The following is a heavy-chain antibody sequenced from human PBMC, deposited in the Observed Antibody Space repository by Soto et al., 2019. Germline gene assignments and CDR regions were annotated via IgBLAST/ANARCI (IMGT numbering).Heavy chain of an antibody. CDR3: ARELVDTAMPRFGNYYGMDV. J-gene: IGHJ6*02. Sequence: PSETLSLTCTVSGGSVSSDSYYWSWIRQPPGKGLEWIGYLYYSGSTNYNPSLKSRVTISIDTSKNQFSLKLRSVTAADAAVYYCARELVDTAMPRFGNYYGMDVWGQGTTVTV. CDR2: LYYSGST. CDR1: GGSVSSDSYY. V-gene: IGHV4-61*01. D-gene: IGHD5-18*01.